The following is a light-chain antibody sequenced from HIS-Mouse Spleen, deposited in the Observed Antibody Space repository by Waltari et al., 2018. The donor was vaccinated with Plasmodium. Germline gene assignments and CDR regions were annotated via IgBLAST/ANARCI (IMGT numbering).Light chain of an antibody. CDR3: QAWDSSTVV. Sequence: SYELTQPPSVSVSPGQTASITCSGDKLGAKYACWYQQKPGQSPVLVNYQDSKRPAGLPERFSGSNSGNTATLTISGTQAMDEADYYCQAWDSSTVVFGGGTKLTVL. J-gene: IGLJ2*01. V-gene: IGLV3-1*01. CDR2: QDS. CDR1: KLGAKY.